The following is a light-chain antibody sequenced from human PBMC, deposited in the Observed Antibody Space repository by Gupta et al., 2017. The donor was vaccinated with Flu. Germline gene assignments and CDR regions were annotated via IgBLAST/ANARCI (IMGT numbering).Light chain of an antibody. CDR3: RQEGNYPRT. J-gene: IGKJ1*01. Sequence: DIQMTQSPSSLSASGGDRVTLTCRAGQDIGDRLGWYQQKPGQAPKRLMSASSSRSSGVPTRFSGSGSGTDFTLTIDRLQPEDSATYCCRQEGNYPRTFGQGTKVEV. V-gene: IGKV1-17*01. CDR1: QDIGDR. CDR2: ASS.